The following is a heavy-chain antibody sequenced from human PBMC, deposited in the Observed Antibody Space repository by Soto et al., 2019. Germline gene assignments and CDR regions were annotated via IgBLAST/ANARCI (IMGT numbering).Heavy chain of an antibody. CDR2: ISGSGGST. J-gene: IGHJ6*02. Sequence: GGSLRLSCAASGFTFSSYAMSWVRQAPGKGLEWVSAISGSGGSTYYADSVKGRFTISRDNSKNTLYLQMNSLRAEDTAVYYCAKDQVPAAITGYDYYGMDVWGQGTTVTVSS. CDR3: AKDQVPAAITGYDYYGMDV. D-gene: IGHD2-2*01. CDR1: GFTFSSYA. V-gene: IGHV3-23*01.